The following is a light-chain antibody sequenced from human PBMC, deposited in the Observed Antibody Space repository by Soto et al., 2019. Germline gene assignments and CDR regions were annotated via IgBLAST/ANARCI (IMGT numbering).Light chain of an antibody. V-gene: IGLV1-44*01. Sequence: QSVLTQPPSASGTPGQRVSISCSGGRSNIGSNTVSWYQQLPGTAPKLLIYSNNQRPSGVPDRFSGSKSGTSASLAISGLQSEDEADYYCATWDHSLNVCVFGTGTKLTVL. J-gene: IGLJ1*01. CDR3: ATWDHSLNVCV. CDR2: SNN. CDR1: RSNIGSNT.